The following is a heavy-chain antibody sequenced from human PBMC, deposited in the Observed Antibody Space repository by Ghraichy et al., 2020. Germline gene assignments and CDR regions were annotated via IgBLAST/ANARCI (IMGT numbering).Heavy chain of an antibody. CDR3: AHRRYYDSSGYRTAYNWFDP. V-gene: IGHV2-5*02. Sequence: SGPTLVKPTQTLTLTCTFSGFSLSTSGVGVGWIRQPPGKALEWLALIYWDDDKRYSPSLKSRLTITKDTSKNQVVLTMTNMDPVDTATYYCAHRRYYDSSGYRTAYNWFDPWGQGTLVTVSS. J-gene: IGHJ5*02. D-gene: IGHD3-22*01. CDR1: GFSLSTSGVG. CDR2: IYWDDDK.